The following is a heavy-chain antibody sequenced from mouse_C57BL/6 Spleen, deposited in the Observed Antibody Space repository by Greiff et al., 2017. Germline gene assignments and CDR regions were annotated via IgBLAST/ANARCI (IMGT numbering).Heavy chain of an antibody. Sequence: QVQLQQSGAELVKPGASVKLSCKASGYTFTSYWMHWVKQRPGRGLEWIGRIDPNSGGPKYNEKFKSKATLTVDKPSSTACMQLSGLTSEYSAVLYGARSGGDSSGYDYWGQGTTLTVSS. D-gene: IGHD3-2*02. CDR3: ARSGGDSSGYDY. CDR2: IDPNSGGP. V-gene: IGHV1-72*01. CDR1: GYTFTSYW. J-gene: IGHJ2*01.